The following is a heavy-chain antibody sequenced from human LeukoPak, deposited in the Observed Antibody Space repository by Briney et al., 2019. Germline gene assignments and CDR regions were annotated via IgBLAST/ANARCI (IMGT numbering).Heavy chain of an antibody. D-gene: IGHD3-22*01. CDR3: AKGSSSYFVDL. V-gene: IGHV3-30*01. CDR1: GFTFSSYA. J-gene: IGHJ5*02. Sequence: GGSLRLSCAASGFTFSSYAMHWVRQAPGKGLEWVAVISYDGSNKYYADSVKGRFTISRDNSKNTLYLQMNSLRAEDTAVYYCAKGSSSYFVDLWGQGTLVTVSS. CDR2: ISYDGSNK.